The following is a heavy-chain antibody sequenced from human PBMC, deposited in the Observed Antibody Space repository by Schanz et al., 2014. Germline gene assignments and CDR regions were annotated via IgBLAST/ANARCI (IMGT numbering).Heavy chain of an antibody. D-gene: IGHD5-18*01. CDR1: GFTFSNAW. V-gene: IGHV3-15*01. CDR3: TTGGRRGYSHYFYGMDV. CDR2: IKTKTDGGTT. Sequence: EVQLVESGGGLVKPGGSLRLSCVASGFTFSNAWMNWVRQGPGNRLEWVGRIKTKTDGGTTDYAAPVKGRFTISRDDSTNTLYLQMNSLKTEDTAVYYCTTGGRRGYSHYFYGMDVWGQGTTVTVSS. J-gene: IGHJ6*02.